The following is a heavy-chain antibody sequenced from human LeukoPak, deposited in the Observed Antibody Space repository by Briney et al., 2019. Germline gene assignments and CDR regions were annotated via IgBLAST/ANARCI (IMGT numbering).Heavy chain of an antibody. CDR3: ATIKRRSILGHFDF. D-gene: IGHD2-21*01. CDR1: GGAISSHY. CDR2: LFDSVNT. J-gene: IGHJ4*02. Sequence: PSETLSLSCAVSGGAISSHYWSWIRQPPGKGLEWVSYLFDSVNTKDNPSLQSRLTLSADTSKNQFSLRLSSVTAADTAVYYCATIKRRSILGHFDFWGPGIKVTVSS. V-gene: IGHV4-59*11.